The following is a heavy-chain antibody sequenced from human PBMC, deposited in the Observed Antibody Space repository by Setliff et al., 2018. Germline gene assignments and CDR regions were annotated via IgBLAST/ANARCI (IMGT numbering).Heavy chain of an antibody. V-gene: IGHV1-69*13. J-gene: IGHJ4*02. D-gene: IGHD1-26*01. CDR3: ARALGATITHFDY. CDR2: IIPIFGTA. CDR1: GGTFSSYA. Sequence: SVKVSCKASGGTFSSYAISWVRQAPGQGLEWMGGIIPIFGTANYAQKFQGRVTITADESTSTAYMELSSLRSEDTAVYYCARALGATITHFDYWGQGTLVTSPQ.